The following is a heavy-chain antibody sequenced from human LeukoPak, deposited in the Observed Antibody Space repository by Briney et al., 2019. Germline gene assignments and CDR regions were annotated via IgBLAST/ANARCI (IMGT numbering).Heavy chain of an antibody. Sequence: SETLSLTCTVSGGSISSSSYYWGWIRQPPGKGLEWIGSIYYSGSTYYNPSLQSRITIAVDTSKNQFSLKLRSVTAADTAVYYCARHIRGTYYYGSGDYFDYWGQGTLVTVSS. CDR2: IYYSGST. V-gene: IGHV4-39*01. CDR1: GGSISSSSYY. J-gene: IGHJ4*02. D-gene: IGHD3-10*01. CDR3: ARHIRGTYYYGSGDYFDY.